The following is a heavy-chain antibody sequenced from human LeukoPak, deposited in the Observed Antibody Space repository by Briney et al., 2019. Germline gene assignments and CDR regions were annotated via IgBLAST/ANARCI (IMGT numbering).Heavy chain of an antibody. Sequence: GGSLRLSCAASGFTFSSYWMHWVRQAPGKGLVWVSRINSDGSSTSYADSVKGRFTISRDNAKNTLYLQMNSLRAEDTAVYYCARGPYGPLPVYYGMDVWGKGTTVTVSS. CDR3: ARGPYGPLPVYYGMDV. CDR2: INSDGSST. J-gene: IGHJ6*04. D-gene: IGHD3-10*01. V-gene: IGHV3-74*01. CDR1: GFTFSSYW.